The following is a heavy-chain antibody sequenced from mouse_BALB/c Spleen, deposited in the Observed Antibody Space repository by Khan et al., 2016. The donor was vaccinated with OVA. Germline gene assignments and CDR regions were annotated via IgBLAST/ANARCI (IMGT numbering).Heavy chain of an antibody. Sequence: EVKLLESGPGLVKPSQSLSLTCTVTGYSITSGYGWNWIRQFPGNKLEWVGYISYSGSTNYNPSLKSRIFITRDTSKNQYLLQLNSVATDDTATYYCARTANIDYWGQGTTLTVSS. J-gene: IGHJ2*01. V-gene: IGHV3-2*02. D-gene: IGHD1-3*01. CDR2: ISYSGST. CDR1: GYSITSGYG. CDR3: ARTANIDY.